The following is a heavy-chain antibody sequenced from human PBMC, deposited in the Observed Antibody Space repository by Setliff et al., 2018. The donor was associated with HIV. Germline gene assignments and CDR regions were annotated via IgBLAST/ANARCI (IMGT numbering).Heavy chain of an antibody. CDR2: IYYTGGA. J-gene: IGHJ4*02. CDR3: ARVQDDFGCFDY. D-gene: IGHD4-17*01. CDR1: GGSISSGAYY. Sequence: PSETLSLTCTVSGGSISSGAYYWSWIRQHPGKGLEWIGYIYYTGGAYYNPSLKSRVTISVDTSKNQFSLKLNSVTAADTAVYYCARVQDDFGCFDYWGQGTLVTVSS. V-gene: IGHV4-31*03.